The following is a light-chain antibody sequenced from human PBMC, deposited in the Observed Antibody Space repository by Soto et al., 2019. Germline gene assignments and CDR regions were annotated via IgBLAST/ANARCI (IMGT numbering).Light chain of an antibody. V-gene: IGKV3D-15*01. CDR3: QQYNNWLWT. CDR2: GAS. Sequence: EIVMTQSPDTLSVSPGEGATLSCRASQSVSSNLAWYQQKPGQAPRLLIYGASTRATGIPARFSGSGSGTEFSLSISSLQSEDFAVYYCQQYNNWLWTFGQGTKVDIK. CDR1: QSVSSN. J-gene: IGKJ1*01.